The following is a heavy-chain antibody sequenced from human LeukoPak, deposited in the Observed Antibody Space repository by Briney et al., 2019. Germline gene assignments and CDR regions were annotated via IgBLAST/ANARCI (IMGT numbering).Heavy chain of an antibody. Sequence: TGGSLRLSCAASGFTFSSYGMHWVRQAPGKGLEWVAVIWYDGSNKYYADSVKGRFTISSDNSKNTLYLQMNSLRAEDTAVYYCAKVIFACSSASCSNYYYYGVDVWGQGTTVTVSS. J-gene: IGHJ6*02. CDR2: IWYDGSNK. V-gene: IGHV3-30*02. CDR3: AKVIFACSSASCSNYYYYGVDV. CDR1: GFTFSSYG. D-gene: IGHD2-2*01.